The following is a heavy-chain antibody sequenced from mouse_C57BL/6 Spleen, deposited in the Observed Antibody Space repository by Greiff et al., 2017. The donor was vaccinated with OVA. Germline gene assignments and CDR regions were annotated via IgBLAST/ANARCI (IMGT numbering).Heavy chain of an antibody. CDR2: IRSKSNNYAT. Sequence: EVQGVESGGGLVQPKGSLKLSCAASGFSFNTYAMNWVRQAPGKGLEWVARIRSKSNNYATYYADSVKDRFTISRDDSESMLYLQMNNLKTEDTAMYYCVRSGVYYGSWFAYWGQGTLVTVSA. D-gene: IGHD1-1*01. J-gene: IGHJ3*01. V-gene: IGHV10-1*01. CDR3: VRSGVYYGSWFAY. CDR1: GFSFNTYA.